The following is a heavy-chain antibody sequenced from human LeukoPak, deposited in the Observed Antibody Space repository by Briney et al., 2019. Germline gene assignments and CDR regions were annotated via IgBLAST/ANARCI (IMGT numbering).Heavy chain of an antibody. V-gene: IGHV3-33*01. J-gene: IGHJ6*03. CDR2: IWYDGSNK. Sequence: PGGSLRLSCAASGFTFSSYGMHWVRQAPGKGLEWVAVIWYDGSNKYYADSVKGRFTISRDNSKNTLYLQMNSLRAEDTAVYYCARDTREYYHKDVRGKGATGTVS. CDR1: GFTFSSYG. CDR3: ARDTREYYHKDV.